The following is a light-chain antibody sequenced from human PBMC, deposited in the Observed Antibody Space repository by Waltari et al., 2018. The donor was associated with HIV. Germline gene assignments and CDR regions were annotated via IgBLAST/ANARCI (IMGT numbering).Light chain of an antibody. Sequence: EIVMMQSPATLSVSPGERATLSCRASQSVRSNLAWYQQKPGQAPRLLIYGASSRATGIPARFSGSGSGTEFTLTISSLQSEDFAVYYCQQYNNWPPYTFGQGTKLEI. V-gene: IGKV3-15*01. J-gene: IGKJ2*01. CDR2: GAS. CDR3: QQYNNWPPYT. CDR1: QSVRSN.